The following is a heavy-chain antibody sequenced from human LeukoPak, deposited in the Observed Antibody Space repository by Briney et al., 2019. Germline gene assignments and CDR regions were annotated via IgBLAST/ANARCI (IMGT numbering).Heavy chain of an antibody. J-gene: IGHJ4*02. D-gene: IGHD1-20*01. CDR2: ISSSSSGI. V-gene: IGHV3-48*02. Sequence: GSLRLSCAASGFSFSTYDMTWVRQAPGKGLEWVSYISSSSSGIYYADAVKGRFTISRDNAKNSLYLQMDSLRDADTAVYYCAKPYGITGTDDYWGQGTLVTVSS. CDR3: AKPYGITGTDDY. CDR1: GFSFSTYD.